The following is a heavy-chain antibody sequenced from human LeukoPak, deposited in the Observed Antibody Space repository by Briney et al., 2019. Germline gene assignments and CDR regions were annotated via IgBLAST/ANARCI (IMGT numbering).Heavy chain of an antibody. V-gene: IGHV4-34*01. CDR1: GGSFSGYY. J-gene: IGHJ5*02. CDR3: ARASRDATAVAGTGNWFDP. CDR2: INRSGST. D-gene: IGHD6-19*01. Sequence: SETLSLTCAVYGGSFSGYYWSWIRQPPGKGLEWIGEINRSGSTNYNPSLKSRVTISVDTSKNQFSLKLSSVTAADTAVYYCARASRDATAVAGTGNWFDPWGQGTLVTVSS.